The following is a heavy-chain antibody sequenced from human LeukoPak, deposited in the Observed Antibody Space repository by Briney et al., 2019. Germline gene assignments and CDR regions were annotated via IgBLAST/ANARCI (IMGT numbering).Heavy chain of an antibody. Sequence: SETLSLTCTVSGGSISSSSYYWAWIRQPPGKGLEWIGHIYYSGSTYYNPSLKSRVTISVDTSKNQFSLKLSSVTAADTAVYYCARHTSMVRGVSWFDPWGQGTLVTVSS. J-gene: IGHJ5*02. CDR2: IYYSGST. CDR1: GGSISSSSYY. CDR3: ARHTSMVRGVSWFDP. D-gene: IGHD3-10*01. V-gene: IGHV4-39*01.